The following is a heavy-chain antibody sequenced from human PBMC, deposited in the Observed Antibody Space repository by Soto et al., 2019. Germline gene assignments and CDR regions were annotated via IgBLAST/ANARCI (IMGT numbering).Heavy chain of an antibody. CDR2: INPNSGGT. Sequence: GASVKVSCKASGYTFTGYHMHWVRQAPGQGLEWMGWINPNSGGTNYAQKFQGWVTMTRDTSISTAYMELSRLRSDDTAVYYCARAHPYYDILTGPWYYYYGMDVWGQGTTVTVSS. CDR1: GYTFTGYH. J-gene: IGHJ6*02. CDR3: ARAHPYYDILTGPWYYYYGMDV. D-gene: IGHD3-9*01. V-gene: IGHV1-2*04.